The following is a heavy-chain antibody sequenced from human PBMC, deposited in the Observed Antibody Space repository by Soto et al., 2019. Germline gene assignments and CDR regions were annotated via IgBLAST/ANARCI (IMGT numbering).Heavy chain of an antibody. V-gene: IGHV1-58*01. J-gene: IGHJ4*02. CDR2: IVVGSGNT. Sequence: SVKVSCKASGFTFTSSAVQWVRQARGQRLEWIGWIVVGSGNTNYAQKFQERVTITRDMSTSTAYMELSSLRSEDTAVYYCAADIVAKSAFDYWGQGTLVTVSS. CDR3: AADIVAKSAFDY. CDR1: GFTFTSSA. D-gene: IGHD5-12*01.